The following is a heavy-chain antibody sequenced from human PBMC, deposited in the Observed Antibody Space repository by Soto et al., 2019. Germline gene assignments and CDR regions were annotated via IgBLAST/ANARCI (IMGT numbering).Heavy chain of an antibody. V-gene: IGHV3-23*01. J-gene: IGHJ4*02. CDR2: ISGSGGST. D-gene: IGHD3-22*01. Sequence: VQLLESGGGLVQPGGSLRLSCAASGFTFSSYAMSWVRQAPGKGLEWVSAISGSGGSTYYADSVKGRFTISRDNSKNTLYLQMNSLRAEDTAVYYCATQRGITMIVVVTYFDYWGQGTLVTVSS. CDR3: ATQRGITMIVVVTYFDY. CDR1: GFTFSSYA.